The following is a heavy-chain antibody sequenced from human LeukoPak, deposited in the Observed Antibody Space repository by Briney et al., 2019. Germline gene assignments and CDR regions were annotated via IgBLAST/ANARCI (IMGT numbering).Heavy chain of an antibody. V-gene: IGHV4-59*12. CDR3: ARRTCSGGSCYFPTPDFDY. Sequence: SETLSLTCTVSGGSISSYYWNWIRQPPGKGLEWIGYIYYSGSTNYNPSLKSRVTISLDTSKNQFSLKLSSVTAADTAVYYCARRTCSGGSCYFPTPDFDYWGQGTLVTVSS. CDR1: GGSISSYY. J-gene: IGHJ4*02. CDR2: IYYSGST. D-gene: IGHD2-15*01.